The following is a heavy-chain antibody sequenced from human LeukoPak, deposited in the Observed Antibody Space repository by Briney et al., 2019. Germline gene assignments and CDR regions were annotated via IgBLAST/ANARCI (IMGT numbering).Heavy chain of an antibody. Sequence: PSQTLSLTCTVSGGSISSGGYYWSWIRQPPGKGLEWIGYIYHSGSTYYNPSLKSRVTISVDRSKNQFSLKLSSVTAADTAVYYCARHVGVAAAGFDYWGQGTLVTVPS. CDR1: GGSISSGGYY. J-gene: IGHJ4*02. V-gene: IGHV4-30-2*01. CDR2: IYHSGST. D-gene: IGHD6-13*01. CDR3: ARHVGVAAAGFDY.